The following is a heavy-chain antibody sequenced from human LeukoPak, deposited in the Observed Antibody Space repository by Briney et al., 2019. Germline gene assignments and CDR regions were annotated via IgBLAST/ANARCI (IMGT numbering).Heavy chain of an antibody. CDR1: GGSFSGYY. J-gene: IGHJ4*02. CDR2: INHSGST. Sequence: SETLSLTCAVYGGSFSGYYWSWIRQPPGKGLEWIGEINHSGSTNYNPSLKSRVTISVDTSKSQFSLKLSSVTAADTAVYYCARGWLQSGFDYWGQGTLVAVSS. V-gene: IGHV4-34*01. CDR3: ARGWLQSGFDY. D-gene: IGHD5-24*01.